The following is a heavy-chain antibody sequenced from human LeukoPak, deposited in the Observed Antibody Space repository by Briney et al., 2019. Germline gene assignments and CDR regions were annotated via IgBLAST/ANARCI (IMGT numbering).Heavy chain of an antibody. V-gene: IGHV4-34*01. Sequence: SETLSLTCAVYGGSFSGYYWSWIRQPPGKGLEWIGEINHSGGTNYNPSLKSRVTISVDTSKNQFSLKLSSVTAADTAVYYCARGRGVTIVWYWFDPWGQGTLVTVSS. CDR1: GGSFSGYY. CDR3: ARGRGVTIVWYWFDP. J-gene: IGHJ5*02. CDR2: INHSGGT. D-gene: IGHD4-17*01.